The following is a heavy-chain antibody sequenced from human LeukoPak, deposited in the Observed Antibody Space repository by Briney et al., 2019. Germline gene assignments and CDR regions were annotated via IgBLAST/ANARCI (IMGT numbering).Heavy chain of an antibody. V-gene: IGHV3-7*01. J-gene: IGHJ6*02. D-gene: IGHD4-17*01. CDR3: AREAPTVTNYYYYGMDV. Sequence: GGSLRLSCAASGFTFSSYWMSWVRQAPGKGLEWVANIKQDGSEKYHVDSVKGRFTISRDNAKNSLYLQMNSLRAEDTAVYYCAREAPTVTNYYYYGMDVWGQGTLVTVSS. CDR2: IKQDGSEK. CDR1: GFTFSSYW.